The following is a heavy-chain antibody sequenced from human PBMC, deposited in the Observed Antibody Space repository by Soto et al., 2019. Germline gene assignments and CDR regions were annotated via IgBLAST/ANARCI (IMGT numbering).Heavy chain of an antibody. CDR2: ISYDGSNK. Sequence: QVQLVESGGGVVQPGRSLRLSCEASGFTSSSYVMHWVRQAPGKGQEWVAVISYDGSNKHYADSVKGRFTISRDNSKNALYLEMNTLSGGHTAVYSCARGDAYYGMDVWGQGTTVTVSS. J-gene: IGHJ6*02. V-gene: IGHV3-30*03. CDR1: GFTSSSYV. CDR3: ARGDAYYGMDV.